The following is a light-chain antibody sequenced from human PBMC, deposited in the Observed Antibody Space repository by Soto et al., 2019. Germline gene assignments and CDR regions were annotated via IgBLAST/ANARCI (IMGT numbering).Light chain of an antibody. CDR2: DVN. CDR1: TSDVGGYNY. Sequence: QSALTQPRSVSGSPGQSVTISCSGTTSDVGGYNYVSWYQQHPGKAPKLMIYDVNKRPSGVPDRFSGSKSGNTASLTISGLQAEDDADYYCCSYAGSYTDWVFGGGTKLTVL. J-gene: IGLJ3*02. CDR3: CSYAGSYTDWV. V-gene: IGLV2-11*01.